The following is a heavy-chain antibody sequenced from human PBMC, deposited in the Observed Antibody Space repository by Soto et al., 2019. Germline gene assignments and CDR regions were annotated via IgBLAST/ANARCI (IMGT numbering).Heavy chain of an antibody. CDR3: ARDLPYYDSSGYYGYYYGMDV. Sequence: EVQLVESGGGLVQPGGSLRLSCAASGFTFSSYEMNWVRQAPGKGLEWVSYISSSGSTIYYADSVKGRFTISRDNAKNSLYLQMNSLRAEDTAVYYCARDLPYYDSSGYYGYYYGMDVWGQGTTVTVSS. D-gene: IGHD3-22*01. CDR2: ISSSGSTI. CDR1: GFTFSSYE. V-gene: IGHV3-48*03. J-gene: IGHJ6*02.